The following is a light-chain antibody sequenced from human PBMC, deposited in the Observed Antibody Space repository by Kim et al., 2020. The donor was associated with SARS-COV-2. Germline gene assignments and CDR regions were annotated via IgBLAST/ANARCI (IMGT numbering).Light chain of an antibody. CDR2: EDS. J-gene: IGLJ3*02. CDR3: QAWDSSTGV. Sequence: VSPGQTAIITCSGDKLGDKYVCWYQQKPGQSPVRVIYEDSRRPSGIPERFLGSNAGNTATLTISGTQAMDEADYYCQAWDSSTGVFGGGTQLTVL. CDR1: KLGDKY. V-gene: IGLV3-1*01.